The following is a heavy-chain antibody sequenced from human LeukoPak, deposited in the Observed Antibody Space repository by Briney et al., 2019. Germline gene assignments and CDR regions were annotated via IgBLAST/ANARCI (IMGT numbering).Heavy chain of an antibody. V-gene: IGHV4-59*01. J-gene: IGHJ4*02. CDR1: GGSIGTYS. D-gene: IGHD6-25*01. CDR2: IYYSGTT. Sequence: SETLSLTRTVSGGSIGTYSWNWVRQPPGKGLEWIGYIYYSGTTNYNPSLKSRVTISVDTSKNQFSLKLSSVTAADTAVYYCARRAAGHDYWGQGTLVTVSS. CDR3: ARRAAGHDY.